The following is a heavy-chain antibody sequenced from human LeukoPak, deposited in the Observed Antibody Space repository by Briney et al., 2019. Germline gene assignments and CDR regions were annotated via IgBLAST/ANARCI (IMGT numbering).Heavy chain of an antibody. CDR1: GGSFSGYY. D-gene: IGHD6-19*01. V-gene: IGHV4-34*01. Sequence: SETLSLTCAVYGGSFSGYYWTWIRQAPGRGLEWIGEINPTGTISYKPSLKSRLTISLDASKNQFSLNLRSLTAADTAVYYCAKDQGSGWFGGFDIWGQGTMVTVSS. CDR3: AKDQGSGWFGGFDI. J-gene: IGHJ3*02. CDR2: INPTGTI.